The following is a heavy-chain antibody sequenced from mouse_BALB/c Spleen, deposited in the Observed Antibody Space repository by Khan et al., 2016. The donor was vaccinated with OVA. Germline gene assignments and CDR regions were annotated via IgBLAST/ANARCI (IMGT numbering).Heavy chain of an antibody. J-gene: IGHJ3*01. D-gene: IGHD2-14*01. CDR1: GDSITSGY. V-gene: IGHV3-8*02. Sequence: EVQLQESGPSLVKPSQTLSLTCSVTGDSITSGYWNWIRKFPGNKLEYMGYIIYTGNTYYNPSLNSRISITRHTSTNQYYLQLSSVTDEDTATYYCARSTYRYAFVYWGQGTLVTVSA. CDR2: IIYTGNT. CDR3: ARSTYRYAFVY.